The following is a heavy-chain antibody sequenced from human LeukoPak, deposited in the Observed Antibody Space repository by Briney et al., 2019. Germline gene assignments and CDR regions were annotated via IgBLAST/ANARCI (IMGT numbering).Heavy chain of an antibody. CDR2: IYYSGST. CDR3: ARDRRYDSSGYTDAFDI. V-gene: IGHV4-31*03. D-gene: IGHD3-22*01. J-gene: IGHJ3*02. Sequence: SQTLSLTCTDSGGSISSGGYYWSWIRQHPGKGLEWIGYIYYSGSTYYNPSLKSRVTISVDTSKNQFSLKLSSVTAADTAVYYCARDRRYDSSGYTDAFDIWGQGTMVTVSS. CDR1: GGSISSGGYY.